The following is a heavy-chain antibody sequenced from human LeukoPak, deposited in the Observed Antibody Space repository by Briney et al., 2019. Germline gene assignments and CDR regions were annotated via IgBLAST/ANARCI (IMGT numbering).Heavy chain of an antibody. J-gene: IGHJ4*02. Sequence: SETLSLTCTVSGGSISSSSYYWGWIRQPPGKGLEWIGSIYYSGSTYYNPSLKSRVTISVDTSKNQFSLKLSSVTAADTAVYYCASFVRVPYLSLPRAYYFDYWGQGTLVTVSS. D-gene: IGHD2-15*01. CDR3: ASFVRVPYLSLPRAYYFDY. CDR1: GGSISSSSYY. V-gene: IGHV4-39*07. CDR2: IYYSGST.